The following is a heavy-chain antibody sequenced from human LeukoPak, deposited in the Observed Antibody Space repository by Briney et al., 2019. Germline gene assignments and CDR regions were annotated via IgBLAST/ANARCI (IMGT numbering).Heavy chain of an antibody. CDR2: IYDTGST. J-gene: IGHJ6*02. Sequence: PSETLSLTCTVSGASITTYYWTWLRQPPGKGLECIGYIYDTGSTNYNPSLKSRVTISVDTSKNRFSLKLSSVTAADTAVYYCARVWLGDYNYYYGTDIWGQGTTVTVSS. V-gene: IGHV4-59*01. D-gene: IGHD3-16*01. CDR3: ARVWLGDYNYYYGTDI. CDR1: GASITTYY.